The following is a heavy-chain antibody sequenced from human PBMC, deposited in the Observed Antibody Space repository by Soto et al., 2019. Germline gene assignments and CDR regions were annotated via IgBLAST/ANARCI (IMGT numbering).Heavy chain of an antibody. CDR3: AKDAWEPLLYYYYYGMDV. V-gene: IGHV3-30*18. J-gene: IGHJ6*02. Sequence: PGGSLRLSCAASGFTFSSYGMHWVRQAPGKGLEWVAVISYDGSNKYYADSVKGRFTISRDNSKNTLYLQMNSLRAEDTAVYYCAKDAWEPLLYYYYYGMDVWGQGTTVTVSS. CDR2: ISYDGSNK. D-gene: IGHD1-26*01. CDR1: GFTFSSYG.